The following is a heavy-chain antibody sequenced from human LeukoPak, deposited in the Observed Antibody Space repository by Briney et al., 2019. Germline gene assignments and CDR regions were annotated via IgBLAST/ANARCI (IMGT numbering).Heavy chain of an antibody. CDR1: GFTFGSYA. CDR2: ISGSGGST. J-gene: IGHJ4*02. CDR3: AKGPNYDFWSGFHFDH. D-gene: IGHD3-3*01. V-gene: IGHV3-23*01. Sequence: GGSLRLSCAASGFTFGSYAMSWVRQAPGKGLEWVSTISGSGGSTYYADSVKGRFTISRDNSKNTLYLQMNSLRAEDTAVYYCAKGPNYDFWSGFHFDHWGQGTLVTVSS.